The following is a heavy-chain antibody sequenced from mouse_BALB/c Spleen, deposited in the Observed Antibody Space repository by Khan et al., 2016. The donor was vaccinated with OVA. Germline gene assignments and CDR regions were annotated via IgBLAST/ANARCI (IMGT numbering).Heavy chain of an antibody. J-gene: IGHJ4*01. CDR1: GDSITSGF. V-gene: IGHV3-8*02. CDR2: ITYSGNT. D-gene: IGHD1-1*01. CDR3: ARSYGSWAMDY. Sequence: EVQLVESGPSLVKPSQTLSLTCSVTGDSITSGFWNWIRKFPGNKFEYLGYITYSGNTYYNPSLKSRISITRHTSKSQYYLQLNSVTTEDTATYYCARSYGSWAMDYWGQGTSVTVSS.